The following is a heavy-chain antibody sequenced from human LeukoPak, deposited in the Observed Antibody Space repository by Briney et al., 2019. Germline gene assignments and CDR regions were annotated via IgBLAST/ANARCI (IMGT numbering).Heavy chain of an antibody. CDR2: FYPVNSNT. V-gene: IGHV5-51*01. Sequence: GESLKISCKGSGYSLTSYWIGWVRQMPGEGLEWMGVFYPVNSNTSYSSSFQVLVTISPNRSISTAYLQCSSLKASDTAMYYCARPGVGATIACDIWGQGTMVTVSS. CDR3: ARPGVGATIACDI. CDR1: GYSLTSYW. J-gene: IGHJ3*02. D-gene: IGHD1-26*01.